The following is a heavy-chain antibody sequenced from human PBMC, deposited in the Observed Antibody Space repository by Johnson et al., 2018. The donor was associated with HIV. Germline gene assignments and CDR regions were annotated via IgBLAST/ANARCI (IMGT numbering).Heavy chain of an antibody. Sequence: QVQLVESGGGVVQPGRSLRLSCAASGFTFSDYYMSWIRQAPGKGLEWVSYISGSGIDIYYADSVKGRFSISRDNAKNSLYLQMISLRAEDTAVYYCARAPYNWNLGLYGAFDMWGQGTMVTVSS. CDR3: ARAPYNWNLGLYGAFDM. V-gene: IGHV3-11*04. CDR1: GFTFSDYY. CDR2: ISGSGIDI. J-gene: IGHJ3*02. D-gene: IGHD1-20*01.